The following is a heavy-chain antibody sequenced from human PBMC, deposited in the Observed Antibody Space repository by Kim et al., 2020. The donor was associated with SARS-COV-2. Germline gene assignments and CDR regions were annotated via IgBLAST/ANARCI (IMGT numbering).Heavy chain of an antibody. V-gene: IGHV3-7*01. CDR2: SAK. J-gene: IGHJ4*02. D-gene: IGHD3-22*01. Sequence: SAKKYVASARGRSTIARDNSKHSLYLQMNSLRAEDTAVYYCAGGGGYLFDYWGQGTLVTVSS. CDR3: AGGGGYLFDY.